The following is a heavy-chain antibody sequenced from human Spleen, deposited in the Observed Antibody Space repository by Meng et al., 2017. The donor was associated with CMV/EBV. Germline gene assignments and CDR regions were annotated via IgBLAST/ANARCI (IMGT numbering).Heavy chain of an antibody. CDR3: ARDKEGEDYYDSSGYYVFDY. J-gene: IGHJ4*02. D-gene: IGHD3-22*01. V-gene: IGHV4-38-2*02. Sequence: SETLSLTCTVSGYSISSGYYWGWIRQPPGKGLEWIGSIYHSGSTYYNPSLKSRVTISVDTSKNQFSLKLSSVTAADTAVYYCARDKEGEDYYDSSGYYVFDYWGQGTLVTVSS. CDR1: GYSISSGYY. CDR2: IYHSGST.